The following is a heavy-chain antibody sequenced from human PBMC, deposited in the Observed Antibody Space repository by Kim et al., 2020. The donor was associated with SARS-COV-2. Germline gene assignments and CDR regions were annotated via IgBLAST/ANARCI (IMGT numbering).Heavy chain of an antibody. CDR3: ARGDSHTPGFDY. V-gene: IGHV3-74*01. J-gene: IGHJ4*02. Sequence: GGSLRLSCAASGFPFTSHWFHWVRQVPGKGLVWVSRINTDGSHTSYADSVKGRFTISRDDARNTLYLQMNSLRVEDTAVYYCARGDSHTPGFDYWGQGSMVTVSS. CDR1: GFPFTSHW. CDR2: INTDGSHT.